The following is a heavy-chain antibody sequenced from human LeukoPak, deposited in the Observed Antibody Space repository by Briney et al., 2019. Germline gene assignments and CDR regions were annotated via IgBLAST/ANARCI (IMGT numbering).Heavy chain of an antibody. V-gene: IGHV3-72*01. CDR1: GFTFSDHY. J-gene: IGHJ4*02. Sequence: PGGSLRLSCAASGFTFSDHYMDWVGQAPGRGLEGVAGTKNKANSYTTEYAASVKGRFTISRDDSKNSLYLQMNSLKTEDTAVYYCARGGVDTAMALDYWGQGTLVTVPS. D-gene: IGHD5-18*01. CDR2: TKNKANSYTT. CDR3: ARGGVDTAMALDY.